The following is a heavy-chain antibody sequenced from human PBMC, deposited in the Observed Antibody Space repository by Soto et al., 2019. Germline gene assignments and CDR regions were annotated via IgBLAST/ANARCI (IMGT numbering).Heavy chain of an antibody. V-gene: IGHV3-30*18. CDR1: GFSLSRYG. Sequence: GGSLRLSCAASGFSLSRYGIHWVRQSPGKGLEWVAVISYDESTTFYADSVKGRFTISRDNSKNTLFLQMNSLRPEDTAVYYCSKAMIGSYDSDAFDVWGQGTMVTV. CDR2: ISYDESTT. CDR3: SKAMIGSYDSDAFDV. J-gene: IGHJ3*01. D-gene: IGHD3-22*01.